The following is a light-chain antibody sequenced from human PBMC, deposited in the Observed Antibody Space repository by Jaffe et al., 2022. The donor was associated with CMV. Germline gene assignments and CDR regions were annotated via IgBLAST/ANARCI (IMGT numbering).Light chain of an antibody. Sequence: QSALTQPPSASGSPGQSVTISCTGTSSDGADYNYVSWYQQHPGKAPKLMIYEVTKRPSGVPDRFSGSQSGNTASLTVSGLQAEDEADYYCSSKAGSNNWVFGGGTKVTVL. CDR3: SSKAGSNNWV. J-gene: IGLJ3*02. CDR2: EVT. CDR1: SSDGADYNY. V-gene: IGLV2-8*01.